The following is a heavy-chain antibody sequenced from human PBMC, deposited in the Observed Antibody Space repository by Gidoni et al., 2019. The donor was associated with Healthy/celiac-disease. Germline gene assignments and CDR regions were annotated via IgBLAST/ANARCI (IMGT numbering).Heavy chain of an antibody. CDR3: ARGDEITFGGVIVFDY. J-gene: IGHJ4*02. D-gene: IGHD3-16*02. V-gene: IGHV4-59*01. CDR1: GGSISSYY. CDR2: IYYSGST. Sequence: QVQLQESGPGLVKPSETLSLTCTVPGGSISSYYWSWIRQPPGKGLEWIGYIYYSGSTNYNPSLRSRVTISVDTSKNQFSLKLSSVTAADTAVYYCARGDEITFGGVIVFDYWGQGTLVTVSS.